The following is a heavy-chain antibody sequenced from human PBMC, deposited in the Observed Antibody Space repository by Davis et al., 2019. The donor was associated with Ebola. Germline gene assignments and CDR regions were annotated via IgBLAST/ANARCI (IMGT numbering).Heavy chain of an antibody. D-gene: IGHD6-6*01. CDR2: ISSSSSYI. CDR1: GFTFSSYS. Sequence: PGGSLRLSCAASGFTFSSYSMNWVRQAPGKGLEWVSSISSSSSYIYYADSVKGRFTITRDNAKNPLYLQMNSLRAEDTAVYYCARDFGSSSSVTYYYGMNVWGKGTTITVSS. CDR3: ARDFGSSSSVTYYYGMNV. V-gene: IGHV3-21*01. J-gene: IGHJ6*04.